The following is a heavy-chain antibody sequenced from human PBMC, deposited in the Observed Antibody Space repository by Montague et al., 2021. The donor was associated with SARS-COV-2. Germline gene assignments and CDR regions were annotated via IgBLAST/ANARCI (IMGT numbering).Heavy chain of an antibody. D-gene: IGHD1-26*01. CDR2: INHSGTT. Sequence: SETLSLTCAVFDGSFSNFYWSRIRQPPGKGLEWIGEINHSGTTYYNPSLKSRVTVSVDTSRNQFSLKLNSVTAADAAVYYCASGDDNGSGYLDVWGKGTTVTVSS. J-gene: IGHJ6*03. V-gene: IGHV4-34*01. CDR1: DGSFSNFY. CDR3: ASGDDNGSGYLDV.